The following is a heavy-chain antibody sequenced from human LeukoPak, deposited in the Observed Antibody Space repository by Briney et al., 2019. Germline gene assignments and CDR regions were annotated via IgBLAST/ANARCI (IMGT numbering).Heavy chain of an antibody. V-gene: IGHV4-59*02. CDR3: ASRKLGNDY. CDR2: IYHTGSA. J-gene: IGHJ4*02. CDR1: GGSVSDYY. Sequence: SETLSLTCTISGGSVSDYYWSWIRQSPGKGLEWIGYIYHTGSASYSPSLKSRVTISADTSQNQFSLKLSSVTAANTAVYYCASRKLGNDYWGQGTLVTVSS. D-gene: IGHD7-27*01.